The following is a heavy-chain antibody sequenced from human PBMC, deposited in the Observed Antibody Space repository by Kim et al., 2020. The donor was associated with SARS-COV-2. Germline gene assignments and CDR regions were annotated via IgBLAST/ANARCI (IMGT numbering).Heavy chain of an antibody. CDR2: ISSSSSYT. D-gene: IGHD3-10*01. J-gene: IGHJ6*02. CDR1: GFTFSDYY. CDR3: ARSSITMVRKPFRVIGGRDV. V-gene: IGHV3-11*06. Sequence: GGSLRLSCAASGFTFSDYYMSWIRQAPGKGLEWVSYISSSSSYTNYADSVKGRFTISRDNAKNSLYRQMNSLRAEDRAVYYGARSSITMVRKPFRVIGGRDVWRQGSTVTVS.